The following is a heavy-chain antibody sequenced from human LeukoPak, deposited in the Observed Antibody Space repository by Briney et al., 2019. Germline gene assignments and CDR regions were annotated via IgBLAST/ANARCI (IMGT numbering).Heavy chain of an antibody. Sequence: GSLRLSCAASGFTFSTYSMNWVRQAPGKGLEWVSSISSSSSYIYYADSVKGRFTISRDNAKNSLYLQMNSLRAEDTAVYYCARAAENYGGRFDSWGQGTLVTVSS. CDR1: GFTFSTYS. D-gene: IGHD3-16*01. CDR3: ARAAENYGGRFDS. CDR2: ISSSSSYI. V-gene: IGHV3-21*01. J-gene: IGHJ4*02.